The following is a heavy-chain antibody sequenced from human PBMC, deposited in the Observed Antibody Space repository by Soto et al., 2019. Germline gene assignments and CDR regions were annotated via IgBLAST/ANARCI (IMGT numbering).Heavy chain of an antibody. CDR1: GGSISSSNW. V-gene: IGHV4-4*02. Sequence: SETLSLTCAVSGGSISSSNWWSWVRQPPGKGLEWIGEIYHSGSTNYNPSLKSRVTISVDKSKNQFSLKLSSVTAADTAVYYCARALGAAGTSGMDVWGQGTTVTVSS. J-gene: IGHJ6*02. CDR2: IYHSGST. D-gene: IGHD6-13*01. CDR3: ARALGAAGTSGMDV.